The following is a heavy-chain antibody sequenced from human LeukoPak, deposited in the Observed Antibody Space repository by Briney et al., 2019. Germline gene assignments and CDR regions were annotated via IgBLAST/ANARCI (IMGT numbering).Heavy chain of an antibody. CDR3: ATPGTTTDPSYDY. CDR2: IYYSGST. J-gene: IGHJ4*02. CDR1: GSSISSYY. Sequence: SETLSLTCTVSGSSISSYYWSWIRQPPGKGLEWIGYIYYSGSTNYNPSLKSRVTISVDTSKNQFSLKLSSVTAADTAVYYCATPGTTTDPSYDYWGQGTLVTVSS. V-gene: IGHV4-59*01. D-gene: IGHD4-17*01.